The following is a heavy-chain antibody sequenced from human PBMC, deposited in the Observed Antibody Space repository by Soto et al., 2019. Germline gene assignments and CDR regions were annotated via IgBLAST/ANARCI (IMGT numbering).Heavy chain of an antibody. CDR1: GFTFSSYG. Sequence: GGSLRLSCAASGFTFSSYGMNWVRQAPGKGLEWVAVIWSDGSNKDYTDSVKGRFAISRDNSKNTLHLQMSSLRAEDTAVYYCAKGDAFGYNSLRFDHWGQGTLVTVSS. D-gene: IGHD3-22*01. J-gene: IGHJ4*02. V-gene: IGHV3-33*06. CDR2: IWSDGSNK. CDR3: AKGDAFGYNSLRFDH.